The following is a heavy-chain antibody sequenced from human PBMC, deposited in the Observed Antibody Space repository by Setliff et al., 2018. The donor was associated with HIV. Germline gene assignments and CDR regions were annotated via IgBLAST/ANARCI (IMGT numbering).Heavy chain of an antibody. CDR1: GLTFSRYG. J-gene: IGHJ4*02. Sequence: GGSLRLSCAVSGLTFSRYGFHWVRQVPGKGLDWVTFIQYDESNKYYGDSVRGRFTISRDNSNNTVYLQMNSLRAEDTAMYYCAKTQTVITVYGPFDSWGQGTPVTVSS. D-gene: IGHD4-4*01. CDR2: IQYDESNK. V-gene: IGHV3-30*02. CDR3: AKTQTVITVYGPFDS.